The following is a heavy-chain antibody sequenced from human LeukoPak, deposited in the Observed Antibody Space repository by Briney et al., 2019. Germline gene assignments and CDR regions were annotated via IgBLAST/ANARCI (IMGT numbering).Heavy chain of an antibody. J-gene: IGHJ4*02. V-gene: IGHV3-21*01. D-gene: IGHD1-26*01. CDR1: GFTFSTYN. Sequence: GGSLRLSCAASGFTFSTYNMYWVRQAPGKGLEWVSSISYSSSYIYYADSVKGRFTISRDNATNSLYLQMNSLRAEDTAVYYCARAHIVGATDFDYWGQGTLVTVSS. CDR2: ISYSSSYI. CDR3: ARAHIVGATDFDY.